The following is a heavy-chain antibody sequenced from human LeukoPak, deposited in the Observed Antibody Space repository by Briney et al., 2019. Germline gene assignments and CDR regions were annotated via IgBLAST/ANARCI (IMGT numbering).Heavy chain of an antibody. CDR2: IYYSGST. Sequence: SETLSLTCTVSGGSISSYYWSWIRQPPGKGLEWIGYIYYSGSTNYNPSLKSRVTISVDTSKNQFSLKLSSVTAADTAVYYCARGPNWFDPWGQGTLVTVSS. V-gene: IGHV4-59*01. CDR3: ARGPNWFDP. CDR1: GGSISSYY. J-gene: IGHJ5*02.